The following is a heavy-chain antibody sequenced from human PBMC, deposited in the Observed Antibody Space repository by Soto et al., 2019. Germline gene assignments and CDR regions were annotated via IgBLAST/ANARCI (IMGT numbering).Heavy chain of an antibody. CDR3: AKDGPYDTTLGAFDI. Sequence: GGSLRLSCAASGFTFSTYGMTWVRQAPGKGLEWVAVISYDGSNKYYADSVKGRFTISRDNSKNTLYLQMNSLRAEDTAVYYCAKDGPYDTTLGAFDIWGQGTMVTVSS. CDR1: GFTFSTYG. CDR2: ISYDGSNK. V-gene: IGHV3-30*18. D-gene: IGHD3-22*01. J-gene: IGHJ3*02.